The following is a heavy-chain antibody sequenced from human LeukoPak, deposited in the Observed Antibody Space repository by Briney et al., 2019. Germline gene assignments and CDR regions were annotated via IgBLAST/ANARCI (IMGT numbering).Heavy chain of an antibody. CDR1: GFTFSSYG. Sequence: GGSLRLFCAASGFTFSSYGMHWVRQAPGKGLEWVAVISYDGSNKYYADSVKGRFTISRDNSKNTLYLQMNSLRAEDTAVYYCAKDVNWFDPWGQGTLVTVSS. CDR3: AKDVNWFDP. J-gene: IGHJ5*02. CDR2: ISYDGSNK. V-gene: IGHV3-30*18.